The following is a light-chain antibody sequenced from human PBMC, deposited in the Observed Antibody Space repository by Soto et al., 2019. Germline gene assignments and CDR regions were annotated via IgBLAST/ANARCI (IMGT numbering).Light chain of an antibody. CDR2: EDS. V-gene: IGLV2-23*01. CDR1: SSDVGSYNL. CDR3: CSYAGGSTYV. J-gene: IGLJ1*01. Sequence: QSVLTQPASVSGSPGQSITISCTGTSSDVGSYNLVSWYQQHPGQAPKVMIYEDSQRPSAISDRFSGSKSGNTASLTISGLQAEDEADYYCCSYAGGSTYVFGTGTKLTVL.